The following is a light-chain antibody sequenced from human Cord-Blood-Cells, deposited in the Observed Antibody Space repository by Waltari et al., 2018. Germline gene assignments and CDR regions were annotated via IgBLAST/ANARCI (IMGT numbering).Light chain of an antibody. CDR1: SPNIGSNT. Sequence: QSVLTQPPSASGTPGQRVTISRSGSSPNIGSNTVTWYKQLPGTAPKLLIYSNNQRPSGVPDRFSGSKSGTSASLAISGLQSEDEADYYCAAWDDSLNGYVFGTGTKVTVL. CDR3: AAWDDSLNGYV. V-gene: IGLV1-44*01. J-gene: IGLJ1*01. CDR2: SNN.